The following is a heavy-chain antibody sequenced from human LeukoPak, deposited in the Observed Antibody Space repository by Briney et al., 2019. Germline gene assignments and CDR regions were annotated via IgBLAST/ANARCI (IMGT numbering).Heavy chain of an antibody. D-gene: IGHD3-16*01. J-gene: IGHJ4*02. CDR3: ASKVGDTGWLDY. Sequence: GGSLRLSCAAWGFMLEDYGMSGVRHATGKGMEWVCGINWNGGGTLYVDCVKGRFTISRDYAKNSLYLQMNSLRGEDAALYYCASKVGDTGWLDYWGQGTLVTVSS. CDR1: GFMLEDYG. CDR2: INWNGGGT. V-gene: IGHV3-20*04.